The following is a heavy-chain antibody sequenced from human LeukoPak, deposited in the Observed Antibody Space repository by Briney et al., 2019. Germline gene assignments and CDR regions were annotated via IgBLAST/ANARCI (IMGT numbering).Heavy chain of an antibody. CDR2: ISHSGSTI. D-gene: IGHD1/OR15-1a*01. V-gene: IGHV3-48*02. J-gene: IGHJ4*02. CDR3: TRRGEHDY. CDR1: GFTFSDYA. Sequence: GGSLRLSCTASGFTFSDYAMNWVRQAPGKGLECVSHISHSGSTIYYSDSVKGRFTISRDNAENSLYLQMNSLRDEDTAVYYCTRRGEHDYWGQGTLVTVSS.